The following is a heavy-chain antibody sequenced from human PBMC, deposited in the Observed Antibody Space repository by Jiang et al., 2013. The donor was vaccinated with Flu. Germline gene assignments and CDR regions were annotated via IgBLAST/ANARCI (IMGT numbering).Heavy chain of an antibody. CDR3: TTHRNYGSGSYFDY. CDR2: IKSKTDGGTT. Sequence: DVQLLESGGGLVKPGGSLRLSCAASGFTFSNAWMSWVRQAPGKGLEWVGRIKSKTDGGTTDYAAPVKGRFTISRDDSKNTLYLQMNSLKTEDTAVYYCTTHRNYGSGSYFDYWGQGTLVTVSS. V-gene: IGHV3-15*01. J-gene: IGHJ4*02. D-gene: IGHD3-10*01. CDR1: GFTFSNAW.